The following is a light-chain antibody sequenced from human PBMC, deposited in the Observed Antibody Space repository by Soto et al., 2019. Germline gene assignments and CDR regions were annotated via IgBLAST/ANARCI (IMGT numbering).Light chain of an antibody. CDR1: QGISSF. Sequence: AIRMTQSPSSISASTGDRVTITCRASQGISSFLACYQQKPGKAPKLLIYAAATLQRGAPSRFSASGSGTDFTLTISRLQSEDFATYFCQQYLSYPYTFGQGTKLEI. CDR3: QQYLSYPYT. J-gene: IGKJ2*01. CDR2: AAA. V-gene: IGKV1-8*01.